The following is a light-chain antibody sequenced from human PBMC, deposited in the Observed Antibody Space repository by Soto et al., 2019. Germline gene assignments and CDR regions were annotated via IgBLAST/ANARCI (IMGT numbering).Light chain of an antibody. CDR1: RSVSNN. V-gene: IGKV3-15*01. Sequence: EIVMTQSPATLSVSPGERATLSCRASRSVSNNLVWYQQKPGQAPRLLIYGASTRATGIPARFSGSGSGTQFTLTISSLRSEDFAVYYCQHYKNWPPWTFGQGTKVEIK. J-gene: IGKJ1*01. CDR3: QHYKNWPPWT. CDR2: GAS.